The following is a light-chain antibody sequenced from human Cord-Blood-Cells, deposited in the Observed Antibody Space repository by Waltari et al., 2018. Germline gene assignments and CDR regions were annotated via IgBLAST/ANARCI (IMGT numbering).Light chain of an antibody. CDR2: EVS. Sequence: QSALTQPASVSGSPGQSITLPCTGTRSDVGRYNLVSWYQQHPGKAPKLMIYEVSKRPSGVSNRFSGSKSGNTASLTISGLQAEDEADYYCCSYAGSSTFVFGTGTKVTVL. V-gene: IGLV2-23*02. J-gene: IGLJ1*01. CDR3: CSYAGSSTFV. CDR1: RSDVGRYNL.